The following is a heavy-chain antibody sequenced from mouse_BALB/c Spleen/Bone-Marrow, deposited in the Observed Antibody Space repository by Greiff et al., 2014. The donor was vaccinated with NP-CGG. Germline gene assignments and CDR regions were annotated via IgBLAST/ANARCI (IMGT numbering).Heavy chain of an antibody. CDR1: GYTFSSYW. CDR3: AKNHFAMDY. Sequence: VQRVESGPELVRPGSSVKMSCKASGYTFSSYWMHWVKQRPGQGLEWIGMIDPSSSETRLNQKFMDKATLNVDKSSNTAYMQLISLTSEDSAVYYCAKNHFAMDYWGQGTSVTVSS. V-gene: IGHV1-74*01. CDR2: IDPSSSET. J-gene: IGHJ4*01.